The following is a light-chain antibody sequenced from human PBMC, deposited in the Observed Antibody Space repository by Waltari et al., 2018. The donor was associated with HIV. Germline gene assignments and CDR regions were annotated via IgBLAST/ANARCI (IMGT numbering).Light chain of an antibody. J-gene: IGKJ4*01. Sequence: EIVLTQSPGTLSLSPGARATISCRASQSVRSASLAWYQQKPGQAPRLLIHGASSRAPGIPDRFSGSGAVTDFILTISSLEPEDCAVYYCQQYAASPLTFGGGTKVEIK. CDR2: GAS. CDR1: QSVRSAS. V-gene: IGKV3-20*01. CDR3: QQYAASPLT.